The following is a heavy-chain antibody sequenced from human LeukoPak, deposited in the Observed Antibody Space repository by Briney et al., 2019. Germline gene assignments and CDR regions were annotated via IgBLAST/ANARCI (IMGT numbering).Heavy chain of an antibody. Sequence: GGSLRLSCAASEFTFSSYAIHWVRQAPGKGLEWGAVISYDGNNKYYADSVKGRFTISRDNSKRTLYLQMNSLRAEDTAVYYCARGSYGVPFDYWGQGTLVTVSS. D-gene: IGHD3-10*01. CDR1: EFTFSSYA. CDR3: ARGSYGVPFDY. J-gene: IGHJ4*02. CDR2: ISYDGNNK. V-gene: IGHV3-30-3*01.